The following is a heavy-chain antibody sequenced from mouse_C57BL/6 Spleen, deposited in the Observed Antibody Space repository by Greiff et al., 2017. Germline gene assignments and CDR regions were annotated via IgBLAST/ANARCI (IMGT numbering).Heavy chain of an antibody. CDR1: GYTFTDYN. CDR2: INPNNGGT. V-gene: IGHV1-18*01. Sequence: VQLKQSGPELVKPGASVKIPCKASGYTFTDYNMDWVKQSHGKSLEWIGDINPNNGGTIYNQKFKGKATLTVDKSSSTAYMELRSLTSEDTAVYYCARKDYYGTHYWYFDVWGTGTTVTVSS. D-gene: IGHD1-1*01. CDR3: ARKDYYGTHYWYFDV. J-gene: IGHJ1*03.